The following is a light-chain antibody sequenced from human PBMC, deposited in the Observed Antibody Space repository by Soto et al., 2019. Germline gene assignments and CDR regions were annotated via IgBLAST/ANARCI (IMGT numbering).Light chain of an antibody. Sequence: QSVLTQPHSVSGAPGQRVTISCTGSSSNIGAGYDVHWYQQLPGTAPKLLIYGNSNRPSGVPDRFSGSKSGTSASLAITGLQAEDEADYYCQSYASSLSGYVVGTGTKLTVL. J-gene: IGLJ1*01. CDR1: SSNIGAGYD. CDR2: GNS. V-gene: IGLV1-40*01. CDR3: QSYASSLSGYV.